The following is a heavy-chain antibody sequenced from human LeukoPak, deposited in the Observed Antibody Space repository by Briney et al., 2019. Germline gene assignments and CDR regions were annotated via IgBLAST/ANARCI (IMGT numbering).Heavy chain of an antibody. CDR2: ISAYNGNT. CDR1: GYTFSTYA. V-gene: IGHV1-18*01. Sequence: ASVKVSCKTSGYTFSTYAVSWVRQAPGQGLEWMGWISAYNGNTNYAQKLQGRVTMTTDTSTSTAYMELRSLRSDDTAVYYCAREWELFPGNAFDIWGQGTMVTVSS. CDR3: AREWELFPGNAFDI. D-gene: IGHD1-26*01. J-gene: IGHJ3*02.